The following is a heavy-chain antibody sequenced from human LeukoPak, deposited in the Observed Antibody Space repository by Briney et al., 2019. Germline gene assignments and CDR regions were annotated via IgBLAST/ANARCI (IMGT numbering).Heavy chain of an antibody. CDR3: ARDPGYSYGPGAFDI. J-gene: IGHJ3*02. CDR1: GGSISSHC. CDR2: IYYSGSI. D-gene: IGHD5-18*01. V-gene: IGHV4-59*11. Sequence: PSETLSLTCTVSGGSISSHCWSWIRQPPGKGLEWIGYIYYSGSINYNPSLKSRVTISVDTSKNQFSLKLSSVTAADTAVYYCARDPGYSYGPGAFDIWGQGTMVTVSS.